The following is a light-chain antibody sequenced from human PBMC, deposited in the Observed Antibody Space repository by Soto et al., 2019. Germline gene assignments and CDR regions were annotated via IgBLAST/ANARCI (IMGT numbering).Light chain of an antibody. V-gene: IGKV3-15*01. CDR1: QSVSSN. Sequence: EIVMTQSPATLSVSPGERATLSCRASQSVSSNLAWYQQKPGQAPRLLIYGASTRATGIPARFSGSGSGTEFTLTNSSLQSEDFADYYCQQYNNWPPYTCGRGTNLEIK. J-gene: IGKJ2*01. CDR2: GAS. CDR3: QQYNNWPPYT.